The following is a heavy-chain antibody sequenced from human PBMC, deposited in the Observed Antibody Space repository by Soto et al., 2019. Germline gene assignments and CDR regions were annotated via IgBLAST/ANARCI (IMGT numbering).Heavy chain of an antibody. CDR1: SYAISSSNW. J-gene: IGHJ4*02. CDR3: ARREIQGPIDY. Sequence: PSETLSLTYAVSSYAISSSNWWGWIRQPPGKGLEWIGYIYYTGTTYYNPSLKSRVTMSVDTSKNQFSLKLTSVTAVDTAVYYCARREIQGPIDYWGQGTLVTVSS. CDR2: IYYTGTT. V-gene: IGHV4-28*01. D-gene: IGHD1-26*01.